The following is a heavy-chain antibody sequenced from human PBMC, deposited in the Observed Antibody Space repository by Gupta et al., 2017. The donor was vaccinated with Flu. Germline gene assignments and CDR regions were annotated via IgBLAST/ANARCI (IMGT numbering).Heavy chain of an antibody. V-gene: IGHV3-7*01. CDR3: ARGYCSGGTCYGGWFDF. D-gene: IGHD2-15*01. Sequence: FLQAPGKGLEWVANITHDGDDRYYLVSVKGRFTISRDNAKNLLYLQMITLRAEDTAMYYCARGYCSGGTCYGGWFDFWGQGTLVTVSS. J-gene: IGHJ4*02. CDR2: ITHDGDDR.